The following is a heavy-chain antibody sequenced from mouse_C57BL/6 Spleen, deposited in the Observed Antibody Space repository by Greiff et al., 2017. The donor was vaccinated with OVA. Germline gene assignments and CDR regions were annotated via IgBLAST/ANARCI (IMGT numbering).Heavy chain of an antibody. V-gene: IGHV1-82*01. Sequence: VQGVESGPELVKPGASVKISCKASGYAFRSSWMNWVKQRPGKGLEWIGRIYPGDGDTNYNGKFKGKATLTADKSSSTAYMQLSSLTSEDSAVYFCARYYRDYFDYWGQGTTLTVSS. CDR3: ARYYRDYFDY. CDR2: IYPGDGDT. J-gene: IGHJ2*01. CDR1: GYAFRSSW. D-gene: IGHD1-1*01.